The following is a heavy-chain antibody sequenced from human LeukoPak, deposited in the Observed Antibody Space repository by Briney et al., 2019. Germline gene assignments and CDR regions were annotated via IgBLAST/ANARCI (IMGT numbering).Heavy chain of an antibody. J-gene: IGHJ4*02. CDR2: ISSSGSTI. CDR3: ARDQRGIAAASEY. Sequence: GGSLRLSCAASGFTFSSYEMNWVRQAPGKGLEWVSYISSSGSTIYYADSVKGRFTISRDNAKNSLYLQMNSLRADDTAVYYCARDQRGIAAASEYWGQGTLVTVSS. V-gene: IGHV3-48*03. CDR1: GFTFSSYE. D-gene: IGHD6-13*01.